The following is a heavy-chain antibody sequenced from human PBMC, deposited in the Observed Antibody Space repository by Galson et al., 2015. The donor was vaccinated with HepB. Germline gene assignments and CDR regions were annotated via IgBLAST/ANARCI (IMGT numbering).Heavy chain of an antibody. V-gene: IGHV1-18*01. CDR1: GYTFSSYS. CDR3: ARGAVVVAVGATENNWFDP. J-gene: IGHJ5*02. D-gene: IGHD2-15*01. CDR2: ISPHNRYT. Sequence: VKVSCKASGYTFSSYSITWVRQAPGQGLEWVGWISPHNRYTNYAQNFQGRVTMTTNTPTNTAYMELRTLRSDDTAIYYCARGAVVVAVGATENNWFDPWGRGTLVTVSS.